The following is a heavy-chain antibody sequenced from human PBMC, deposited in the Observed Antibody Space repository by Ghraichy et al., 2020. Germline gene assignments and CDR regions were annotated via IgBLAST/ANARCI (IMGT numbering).Heavy chain of an antibody. CDR3: AKTGDSGWFYDY. Sequence: SLNISCAASGFTFSGYAMSWVRQAPGKGLEWVSTITWNSASTRYADSVKGRSTISRDNYKNAVYLQVTSLREDDTAVYFCAKTGDSGWFYDYWGRGTLVTVSS. J-gene: IGHJ4*02. CDR2: ITWNSAST. D-gene: IGHD6-19*01. V-gene: IGHV3-23*01. CDR1: GFTFSGYA.